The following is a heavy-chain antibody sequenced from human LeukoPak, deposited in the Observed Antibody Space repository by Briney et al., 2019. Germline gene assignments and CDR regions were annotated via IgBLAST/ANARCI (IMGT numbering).Heavy chain of an antibody. CDR3: AKATDSSGRQSDY. D-gene: IGHD3-22*01. Sequence: ASVTVSCTASGGTFSSYAISWVRQAPGQGLEWMGGIIPIFGTANYAQKFQGRVTITADESTSTAYMELSSLRSEDTAVYYCAKATDSSGRQSDYWGQGTLVTVSS. J-gene: IGHJ4*02. CDR2: IIPIFGTA. V-gene: IGHV1-69*13. CDR1: GGTFSSYA.